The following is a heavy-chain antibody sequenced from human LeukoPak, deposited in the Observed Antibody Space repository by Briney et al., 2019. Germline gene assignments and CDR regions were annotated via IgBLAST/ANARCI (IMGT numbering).Heavy chain of an antibody. CDR2: IYYSGST. Sequence: SETLSLTCTVSGGSISRYYWSWIRQPPGKGLEWIGYIYYSGSTNYNPSLKSRVTISVDTSKNQFSLKLSSVTAADTAVYYCAREASGYDSQWFDPWGQGTLVTVSS. CDR3: AREASGYDSQWFDP. V-gene: IGHV4-59*01. CDR1: GGSISRYY. J-gene: IGHJ5*02. D-gene: IGHD5-12*01.